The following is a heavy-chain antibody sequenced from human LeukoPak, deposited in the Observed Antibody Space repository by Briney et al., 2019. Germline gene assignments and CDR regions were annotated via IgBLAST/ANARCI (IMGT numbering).Heavy chain of an antibody. J-gene: IGHJ6*03. Sequence: GGSLRLPCAASGFTFSSYWMSWVRQAPGKGLEWVANIKQDGSEKYYVDSVKGRFTISRDNAKNSLYLQMNSLRVEDTAVYYCARGRGSSRENYMDVWDKGTTVTIFS. V-gene: IGHV3-7*04. CDR1: GFTFSSYW. CDR3: ARGRGSSRENYMDV. D-gene: IGHD2-2*01. CDR2: IKQDGSEK.